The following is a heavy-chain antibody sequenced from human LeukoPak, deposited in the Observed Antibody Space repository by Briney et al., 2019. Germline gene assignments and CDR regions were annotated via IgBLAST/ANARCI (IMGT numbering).Heavy chain of an antibody. CDR1: GFTFSSYV. D-gene: IGHD4-17*01. J-gene: IGHJ4*02. CDR2: ISYDGSNE. V-gene: IGHV3-30*04. Sequence: GRSLRLSCAASGFTFSSYVMHWVRQAPGKGLEWVAIISYDGSNEYYADSVKGRFTISRDNSKNSLYLQMDSLTADDTAVYFCACLRGPSDYWGQGTLVTVSS. CDR3: ACLRGPSDY.